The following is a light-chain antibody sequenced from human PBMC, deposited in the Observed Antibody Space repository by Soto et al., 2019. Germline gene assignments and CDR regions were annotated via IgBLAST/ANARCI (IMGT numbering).Light chain of an antibody. CDR1: NSNIGSNK. V-gene: IGLV1-44*01. J-gene: IGLJ1*01. CDR2: TSN. CDR3: ATWDDTLHGYG. Sequence: QSVLTQPPSASGTPGQRVTISCSGSNSNIGSNKVSWYQQLPGTAPKLLIYTSNQRPSGVPDRFSGSKSGTSASLAISGLQSEDEADYYCATWDDTLHGYGFGAGTKVTVL.